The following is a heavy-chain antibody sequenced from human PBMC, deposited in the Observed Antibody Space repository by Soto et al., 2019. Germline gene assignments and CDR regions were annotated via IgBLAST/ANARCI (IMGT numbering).Heavy chain of an antibody. D-gene: IGHD4-17*01. V-gene: IGHV1-69*12. CDR2: IIPVFGTA. Sequence: QVQLVQSGAEVKKPGSSVKVSCKASGGTLSNYGVRWVRQAPGQGLEWLGGIIPVFGTANYAHKFQGRLTITADASTSTVYMDVSILRSEDTAVYYCARGDATKIIVTTYYGMDVWGQGTTVTVSS. CDR3: ARGDATKIIVTTYYGMDV. CDR1: GGTLSNYG. J-gene: IGHJ6*02.